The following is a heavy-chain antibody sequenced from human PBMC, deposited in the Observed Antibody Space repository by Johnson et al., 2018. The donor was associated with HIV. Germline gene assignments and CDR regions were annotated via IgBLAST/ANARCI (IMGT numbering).Heavy chain of an antibody. CDR1: EFTFSSYA. Sequence: QVQLVESGGGVVKPGRSLRLSCAASEFTFSSYAMHWVRQAPGKGLEWVAVICRGGSTYYTDSVMGRFAISSGNSKNTLYLKNNGLRAEDTAVYYCAKTNSESFYYDSSGPGCAFDIWGQGTMVTVSS. J-gene: IGHJ3*02. CDR2: ICRGGST. V-gene: IGHV3-30*09. CDR3: AKTNSESFYYDSSGPGCAFDI. D-gene: IGHD3-22*01.